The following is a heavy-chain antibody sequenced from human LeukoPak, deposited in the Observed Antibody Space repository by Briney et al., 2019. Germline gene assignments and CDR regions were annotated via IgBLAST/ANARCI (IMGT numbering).Heavy chain of an antibody. Sequence: GGSLRLSCAASGFTFTRYTMNWVRQAPGKGLEWVSSIGSSSTFIYYADSVKGRFTISRDNAKNSLFLQMNSLRADDTAVYYCARAHPGFDYWGQGTLVTVSS. V-gene: IGHV3-21*01. J-gene: IGHJ4*02. CDR1: GFTFTRYT. CDR2: IGSSSTFI. CDR3: ARAHPGFDY.